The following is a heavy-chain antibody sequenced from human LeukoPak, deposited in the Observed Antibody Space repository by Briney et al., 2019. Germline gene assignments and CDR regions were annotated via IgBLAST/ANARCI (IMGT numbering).Heavy chain of an antibody. J-gene: IGHJ4*02. CDR1: RFTFSSYG. CDR3: AKDRGYSYGYFDY. D-gene: IGHD5-18*01. V-gene: IGHV3-30*18. Sequence: PGRSLRLSCAASRFTFSSYGMHWVRQAPGNGLEWVALISYDGSNKYYTDSVKGRFTISRDNSKNTLYLQMDSLRAGDTAVYYCAKDRGYSYGYFDYWGQGTLVTVSS. CDR2: ISYDGSNK.